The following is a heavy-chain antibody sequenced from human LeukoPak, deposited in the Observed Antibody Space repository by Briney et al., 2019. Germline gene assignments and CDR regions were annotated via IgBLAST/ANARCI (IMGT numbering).Heavy chain of an antibody. CDR2: ISSAGSTI. J-gene: IGHJ4*02. CDR3: TRSDY. Sequence: GESLKISCAASGFTFSIFEMNWVRQAPGKGLEWVSYISSAGSTIYYADSVKGRFTISRDNAKNSLYLQMNSLRAEDTAVYYCTRSDYWGQGTLVTVSS. CDR1: GFTFSIFE. V-gene: IGHV3-48*03.